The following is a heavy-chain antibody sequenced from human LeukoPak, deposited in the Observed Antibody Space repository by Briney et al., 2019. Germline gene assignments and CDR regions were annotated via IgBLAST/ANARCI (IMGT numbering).Heavy chain of an antibody. V-gene: IGHV3-9*01. CDR1: GFNFHDYA. CDR3: AELGITMIGGV. CDR2: ISWNSGSI. J-gene: IGHJ6*04. Sequence: GGSLRLSCAASGFNFHDYAMHWVRQAPGKGLEWVSGISWNSGSIGYADSVKGRFTISRDNAKNSLYLQMNSLRAEDTAVYYCAELGITMIGGVWGKGTTVTISS. D-gene: IGHD3-10*02.